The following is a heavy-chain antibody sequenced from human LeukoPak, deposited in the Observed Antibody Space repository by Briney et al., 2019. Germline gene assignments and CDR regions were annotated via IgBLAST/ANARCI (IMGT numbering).Heavy chain of an antibody. Sequence: ASVKVSCKASGGTFSSYAISWVRHAPGQGLEWMGGIIPIFGTANYAQKFQGRVTITADESTSTAYMELSSLRSEDTAVYYCARDRIAAAPKYYYYYGMDVWGQGTTVTVSS. CDR2: IIPIFGTA. J-gene: IGHJ6*02. D-gene: IGHD6-13*01. V-gene: IGHV1-69*13. CDR3: ARDRIAAAPKYYYYYGMDV. CDR1: GGTFSSYA.